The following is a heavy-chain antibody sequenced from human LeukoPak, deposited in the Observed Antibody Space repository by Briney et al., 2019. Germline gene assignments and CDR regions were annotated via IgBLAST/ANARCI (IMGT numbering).Heavy chain of an antibody. CDR1: GFTFSSYG. V-gene: IGHV3-7*01. CDR3: ARVLPMTTVIWAHNYYYMDV. CDR2: IKQDGSEK. Sequence: PGRSLRLSCAASGFTFSSYGMHWVRQAPGKGLEWVANIKQDGSEKYYVDSVKGRFTISRDNAKNSLYLQMNSLRAEDTAVYYCARVLPMTTVIWAHNYYYMDVWGKGTTVTVSS. J-gene: IGHJ6*03. D-gene: IGHD4-11*01.